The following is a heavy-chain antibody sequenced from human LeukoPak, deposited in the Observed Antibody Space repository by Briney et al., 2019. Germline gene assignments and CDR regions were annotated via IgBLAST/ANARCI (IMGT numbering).Heavy chain of an antibody. V-gene: IGHV4-30-4*01. CDR2: IYYSGST. J-gene: IGHJ4*02. CDR1: GGSISSYY. Sequence: SETLSLTCTVSGGSISSYYWSWIRQPPGKGLEWIGYIYYSGSTYYNPSLKSRVTISVDTSKNQFSLKLSSVTAADTAVYYCAREVRGYSYGSVFGPTFDYWGQGTLVTVSS. D-gene: IGHD5-18*01. CDR3: AREVRGYSYGSVFGPTFDY.